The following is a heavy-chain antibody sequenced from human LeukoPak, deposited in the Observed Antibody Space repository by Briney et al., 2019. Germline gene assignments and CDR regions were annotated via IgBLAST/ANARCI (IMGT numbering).Heavy chain of an antibody. CDR3: AAEIAVASGIVLDP. Sequence: SVKVSCKASGFTFTSSAMQWVRQARGQRLEWIGWIVVVSGNTNYAQKFQERVTITRDMSTSTAYMELSSLRSEDTAVYYCAAEIAVASGIVLDPWGQGTLVTVSS. CDR1: GFTFTSSA. J-gene: IGHJ5*02. V-gene: IGHV1-58*02. CDR2: IVVVSGNT. D-gene: IGHD6-19*01.